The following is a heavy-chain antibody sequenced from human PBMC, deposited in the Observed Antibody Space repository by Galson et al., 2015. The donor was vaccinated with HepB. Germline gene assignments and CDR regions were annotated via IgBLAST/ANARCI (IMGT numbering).Heavy chain of an antibody. V-gene: IGHV3-23*01. CDR3: ANVPDYDNSGYYIGDY. CDR2: ISGSGGGT. J-gene: IGHJ4*02. Sequence: SLRLSCAASGFTFRSYAMSWVRQAPGKGLEWVSGISGSGGGTSYADSVKGRFSISRDNSKNTLYLQMNSLRAEDTAVYYCANVPDYDNSGYYIGDYWGQGTLVTVSS. D-gene: IGHD3-22*01. CDR1: GFTFRSYA.